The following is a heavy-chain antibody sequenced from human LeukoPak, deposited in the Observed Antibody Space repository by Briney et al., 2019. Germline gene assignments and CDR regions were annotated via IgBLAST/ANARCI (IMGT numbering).Heavy chain of an antibody. CDR1: GFTFSSYA. J-gene: IGHJ6*02. CDR3: ARVPSQYYYGMDV. CDR2: ISYDGSNK. Sequence: GRSLRLSCAASGFTFSSYAMHWVRQAPGKGLEWVAVISYDGSNKYYADSVKGRFTISRDNSKNTLYLQMNSLRAEDTAVYYCARVPSQYYYGMDVWGQGTTVTVSS. V-gene: IGHV3-30*14. D-gene: IGHD6-6*01.